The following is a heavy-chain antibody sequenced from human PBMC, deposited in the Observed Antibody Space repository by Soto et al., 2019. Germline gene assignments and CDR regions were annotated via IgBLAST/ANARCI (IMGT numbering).Heavy chain of an antibody. CDR1: GVTFSSFA. Sequence: EVQLLESGGGLVQPGGSLRLSCAASGVTFSSFAMSWVRQAPGKGLEWVSSISGSGGRIDYADSVKGRFTIARDNSKNTLFLQMNSLRAEDTAVYSCATGHGDWGGNFLNSWGQGTLVTVSS. CDR2: ISGSGGRI. J-gene: IGHJ4*02. CDR3: ATGHGDWGGNFLNS. V-gene: IGHV3-23*01. D-gene: IGHD4-17*01.